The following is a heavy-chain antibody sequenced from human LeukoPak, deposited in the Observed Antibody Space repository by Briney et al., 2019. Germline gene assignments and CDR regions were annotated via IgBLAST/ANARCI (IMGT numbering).Heavy chain of an antibody. D-gene: IGHD6-6*01. Sequence: TGGSLRLSCAASGFIFSSYWMSWVRQAPGKGLEWVAIIKSDGSEKYYVDSMEGRFTISRDNAKNSLYLQMNSLRAEDTAIYYCARDRWDSSSFDYWGQGTLVTVSS. V-gene: IGHV3-7*01. J-gene: IGHJ4*02. CDR3: ARDRWDSSSFDY. CDR1: GFIFSSYW. CDR2: IKSDGSEK.